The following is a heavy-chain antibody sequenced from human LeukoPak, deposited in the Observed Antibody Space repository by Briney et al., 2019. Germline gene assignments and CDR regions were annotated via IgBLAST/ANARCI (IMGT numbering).Heavy chain of an antibody. Sequence: GASVKVSCKASGYTFTSYYMHWVRQAPGQGLEWMGIINPSGGSTSYAQKFQGRVTMTRDTSTSTVYMELSSLRSEDTAVYYCARDRWYYYGSGRGPFDPWGQGTLVTVSS. CDR2: INPSGGST. D-gene: IGHD3-10*01. V-gene: IGHV1-46*01. J-gene: IGHJ5*02. CDR1: GYTFTSYY. CDR3: ARDRWYYYGSGRGPFDP.